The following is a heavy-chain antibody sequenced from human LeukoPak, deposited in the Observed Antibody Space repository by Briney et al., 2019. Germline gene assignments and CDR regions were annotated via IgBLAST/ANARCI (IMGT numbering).Heavy chain of an antibody. V-gene: IGHV4-34*01. CDR3: ARRRGTGRAVAGISMDV. Sequence: SETLSLTCAVYGGSFSGYYWSWIRQPPGKGLEWIGEINHSGSTNYNPPLKSRVTISVDTSKNQYSLKLSSVTAADTAVYYCARRRGTGRAVAGISMDVWGQGTTVTVSS. CDR2: INHSGST. D-gene: IGHD6-19*01. J-gene: IGHJ6*02. CDR1: GGSFSGYY.